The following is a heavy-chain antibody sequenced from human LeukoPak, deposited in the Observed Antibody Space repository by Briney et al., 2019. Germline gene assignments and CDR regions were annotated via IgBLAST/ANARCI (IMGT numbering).Heavy chain of an antibody. J-gene: IGHJ4*02. CDR2: ISSSSTYI. V-gene: IGHV3-21*01. Sequence: GGSLRLSCAATGITFSGYSMNWVRRAPGKGLEWVSSISSSSTYIYYADSVKGRFTISRDNAKNSLYLQMNSLRAEDTAVYYCARPLSPGEYSYGFDYWGQGSLVTVSS. D-gene: IGHD5-18*01. CDR3: ARPLSPGEYSYGFDY. CDR1: GITFSGYS.